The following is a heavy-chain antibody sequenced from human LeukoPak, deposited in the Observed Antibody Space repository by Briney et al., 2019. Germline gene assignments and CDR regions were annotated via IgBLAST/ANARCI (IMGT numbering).Heavy chain of an antibody. J-gene: IGHJ3*02. D-gene: IGHD3-10*01. Sequence: ASVKVSCKASGYTFTSYGISWVRQAPGQGLEWMGWISAYNGNTNYAQKLQGRDTMTTDTSTSTAYMELRSLRSDDTAVYYCARVPRPGRGVMGGAFDIWGQGTMVTVSS. CDR1: GYTFTSYG. CDR2: ISAYNGNT. V-gene: IGHV1-18*01. CDR3: ARVPRPGRGVMGGAFDI.